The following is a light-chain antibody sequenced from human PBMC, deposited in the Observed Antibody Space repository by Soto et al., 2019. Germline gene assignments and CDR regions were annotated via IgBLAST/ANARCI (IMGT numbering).Light chain of an antibody. CDR3: SSYTSSSTLYV. V-gene: IGLV2-14*01. J-gene: IGLJ1*01. CDR1: SSDAGGYNY. CDR2: GVS. Sequence: QSALTQPASVSGSPRQSITISCTGTSSDAGGYNYVSWYQQHPGKAPKFMTYGVSNRPSGVSNRFPGSKSGNTASLTISGLQAEDEADYYCSSYTSSSTLYVFGTGTKLTVL.